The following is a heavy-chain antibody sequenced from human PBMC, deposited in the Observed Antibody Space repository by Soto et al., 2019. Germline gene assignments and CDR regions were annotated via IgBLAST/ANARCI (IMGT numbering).Heavy chain of an antibody. CDR2: IIPIFGTA. D-gene: IGHD4-17*01. CDR3: ARNYGYYYYGMDV. V-gene: IGHV1-69*13. CDR1: GGTFSSYA. J-gene: IGHJ6*02. Sequence: SVKVSCKASGGTFSSYAISWVRQAPGQGLEWMGGIIPIFGTANYAQKFQGRVTITANESTSTAYMELSSLRSEDTAVYYCARNYGYYYYGMDVWGQGTTVTVSS.